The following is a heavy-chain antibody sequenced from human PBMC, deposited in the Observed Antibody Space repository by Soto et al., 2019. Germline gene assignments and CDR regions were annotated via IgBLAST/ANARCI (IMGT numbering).Heavy chain of an antibody. CDR2: IDPSGGGT. CDR3: ARDRVDCSGGNCWRSVEDT. V-gene: IGHV1-46*01. D-gene: IGHD2-15*01. J-gene: IGHJ5*02. Sequence: QVQLVQSGAEAKKPGASVKVSCKASGYTFTSYYMHWVRQAPGQGLEWMGIIDPSGGGTSYAQKFQGRLTMTRDTFTTTVYMELSSLRSEDTAVYYCARDRVDCSGGNCWRSVEDTWGQGTLVTVSS. CDR1: GYTFTSYY.